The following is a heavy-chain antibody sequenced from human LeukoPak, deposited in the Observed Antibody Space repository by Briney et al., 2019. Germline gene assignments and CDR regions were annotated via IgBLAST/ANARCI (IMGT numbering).Heavy chain of an antibody. V-gene: IGHV4-34*01. Sequence: PSETLSLTCAVYGGSFSGYYWGWIRQPPGKGLEWIGSIYYSGSTYYSPSLRSRVTISVDTSKNQFSLKVSSVTAADTAVYYCAREDTAMVPDYWGQGTLVTVSS. D-gene: IGHD5-18*01. CDR2: IYYSGST. CDR1: GGSFSGYY. J-gene: IGHJ4*02. CDR3: AREDTAMVPDY.